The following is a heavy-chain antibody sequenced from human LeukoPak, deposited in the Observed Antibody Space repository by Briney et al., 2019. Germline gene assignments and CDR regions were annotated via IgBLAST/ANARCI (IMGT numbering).Heavy chain of an antibody. D-gene: IGHD1-26*01. Sequence: SETLSLTRSVSGASISGGTYYWGWIRQPPGKGLEWIGSIYYTGSTYDNPSLKSRVTISVDTSKNQFSLKLSSVTAADTAVYYCARRGGSGRAFDYWGQGTLVTVSS. CDR3: ARRGGSGRAFDY. CDR2: IYYTGST. V-gene: IGHV4-39*01. J-gene: IGHJ4*02. CDR1: GASISGGTYY.